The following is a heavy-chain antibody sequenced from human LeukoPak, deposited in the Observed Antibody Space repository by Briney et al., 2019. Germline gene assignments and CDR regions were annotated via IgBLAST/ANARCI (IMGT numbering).Heavy chain of an antibody. CDR1: GGSISSGDYY. Sequence: SQTLSLTCTVSGGSISSGDYYWSWVRQPPGKGLEWIGYIYYSGSTYYNPSLKSRVTISVDTSKNQFSLKLSSVTAADTAVYYCASVTTTDGFDPWGQGTLVTVSS. D-gene: IGHD4-17*01. CDR3: ASVTTTDGFDP. CDR2: IYYSGST. V-gene: IGHV4-30-4*01. J-gene: IGHJ5*02.